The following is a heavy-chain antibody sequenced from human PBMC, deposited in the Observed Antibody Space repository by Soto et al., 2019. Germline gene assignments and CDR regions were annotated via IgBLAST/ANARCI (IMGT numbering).Heavy chain of an antibody. J-gene: IGHJ6*02. V-gene: IGHV3-33*01. D-gene: IGHD3-22*01. CDR3: ARDPLYYDSPGDYYGMDV. CDR1: GFTFSSYG. CDR2: IWYDGSNK. Sequence: QVQLVESGGGVAQPGRSLRLSCAASGFTFSSYGMHWVRQAPGKGLEWVAVIWYDGSNKYYADSVKGRFTISRDNSKNTLYLQMNSLRAEDTAVYYCARDPLYYDSPGDYYGMDVWGQGTTVTVSS.